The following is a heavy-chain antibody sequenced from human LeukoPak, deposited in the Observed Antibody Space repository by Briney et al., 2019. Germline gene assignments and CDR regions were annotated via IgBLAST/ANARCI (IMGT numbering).Heavy chain of an antibody. CDR1: GGSFSGYY. CDR2: VYSSGST. D-gene: IGHD6-19*01. Sequence: SETLSLTCAVYGGSFSGYYWSWIRQPPGKGLEWIGRVYSSGSTNYNPSLKSRVSMSVDTSKNQYSLRLISVTAADTAVYYCARAGFGSGWHYFDYWGRGILVSVSS. CDR3: ARAGFGSGWHYFDY. J-gene: IGHJ4*01. V-gene: IGHV4-59*10.